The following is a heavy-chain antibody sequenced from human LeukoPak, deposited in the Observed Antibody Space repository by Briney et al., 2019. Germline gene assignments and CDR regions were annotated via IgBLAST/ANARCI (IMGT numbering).Heavy chain of an antibody. CDR1: GFTFSSYS. V-gene: IGHV3-21*01. CDR2: ISSSSSYI. CDR3: ARFRYSSGWLGGGFGP. Sequence: PGGSLRLSCAASGFTFSSYSMNWVRQAPGKGLEWVSSISSSSSYIYYTDSVKGRFTISRDNAKNSLYLQMNSLRAEDTAVYYCARFRYSSGWLGGGFGPWGQGTLVTVSS. D-gene: IGHD6-19*01. J-gene: IGHJ5*02.